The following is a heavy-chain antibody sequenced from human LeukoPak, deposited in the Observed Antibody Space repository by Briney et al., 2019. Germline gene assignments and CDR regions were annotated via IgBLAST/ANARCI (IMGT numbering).Heavy chain of an antibody. CDR2: INTNTGNP. J-gene: IGHJ4*02. CDR3: ARSNNDGDYLGVGFDY. D-gene: IGHD4-17*01. CDR1: GYTFISYA. V-gene: IGHV7-4-1*02. Sequence: ASVKVSCKASGYTFISYAMNWVRQAPGQGLEWMGWINTNTGNPTYARGFTGRFVFSLDTSVSTAYLHISSLQAEDTAVYYCARSNNDGDYLGVGFDYWGQGTLVTVSS.